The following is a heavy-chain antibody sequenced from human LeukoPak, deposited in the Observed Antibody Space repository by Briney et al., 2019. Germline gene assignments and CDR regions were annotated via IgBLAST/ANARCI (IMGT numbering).Heavy chain of an antibody. V-gene: IGHV1-69*13. Sequence: SVKVPCKASGGTFSSYAISWVRQAPGQGLEWMGGIIPIFGTANYAQKFQGRVTITADESTSTAYMELSSLRSEDTAVYYCARSNFSMVRGGHYYYYGMDVWGQGTTVTVSS. D-gene: IGHD3-10*01. CDR1: GGTFSSYA. CDR3: ARSNFSMVRGGHYYYYGMDV. J-gene: IGHJ6*02. CDR2: IIPIFGTA.